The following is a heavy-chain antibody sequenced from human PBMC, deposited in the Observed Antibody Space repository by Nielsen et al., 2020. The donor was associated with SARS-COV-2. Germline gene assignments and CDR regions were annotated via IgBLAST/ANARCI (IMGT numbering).Heavy chain of an antibody. CDR3: ARRYCSSTSCPIFDY. J-gene: IGHJ4*02. CDR1: GYTFTGYY. V-gene: IGHV1-46*01. D-gene: IGHD2-2*01. CDR2: INPSGGST. Sequence: ASVKVSCKASGYTFTGYYMHWVRQAPGQGLEWMGIINPSGGSTSYAQKFQGRVTMTRDTSTSTVYMELSSLRSEDTAVYYCARRYCSSTSCPIFDYWGQGTLVTVSS.